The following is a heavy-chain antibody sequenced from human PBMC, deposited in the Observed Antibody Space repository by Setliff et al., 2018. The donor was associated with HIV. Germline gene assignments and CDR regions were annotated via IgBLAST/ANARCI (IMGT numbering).Heavy chain of an antibody. CDR3: ARIWFGAQDAFDI. J-gene: IGHJ3*02. D-gene: IGHD3-10*01. Sequence: GESLKISCKGSGYSFPNYWIGWVRQMPGKGLEWMGIIYPDDSDTRYSPSFQGQVTISADKSISTAYPQWSSLKASDTAMYYCARIWFGAQDAFDIWGQGTMVTVSS. V-gene: IGHV5-51*01. CDR1: GYSFPNYW. CDR2: IYPDDSDT.